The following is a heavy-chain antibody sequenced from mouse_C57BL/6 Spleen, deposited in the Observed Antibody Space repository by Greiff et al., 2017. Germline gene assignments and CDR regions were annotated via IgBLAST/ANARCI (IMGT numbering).Heavy chain of an antibody. CDR3: ARRGDGYFWYFDV. CDR2: INPSTGGT. D-gene: IGHD2-3*01. Sequence: EVQLQQSGPELVKPGASVKISCKASGYSFTGYYMNWVKQSPEKSLEWIGEINPSTGGTTYNQKFKAKATLTVDKSSSTAYMQLKSLTSEDSAVYDCARRGDGYFWYFDVWGTGTTVTVSS. J-gene: IGHJ1*03. V-gene: IGHV1-42*01. CDR1: GYSFTGYY.